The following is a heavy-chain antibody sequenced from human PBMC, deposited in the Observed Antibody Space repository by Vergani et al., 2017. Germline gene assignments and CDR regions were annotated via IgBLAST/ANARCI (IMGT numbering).Heavy chain of an antibody. Sequence: EVQLLESGGDLVQPGGSLRLSCAASGFTFSSYAMSWVRQAPGKGLEWVSAISGSGGSTYYADSVKGRFTISRDNSKNTLYLQMNSLRAEDTAVYYCAKVRRDILTGYYSGYAFDIWGQGTMVTVSS. D-gene: IGHD3-9*01. V-gene: IGHV3-23*01. CDR2: ISGSGGST. CDR3: AKVRRDILTGYYSGYAFDI. J-gene: IGHJ3*02. CDR1: GFTFSSYA.